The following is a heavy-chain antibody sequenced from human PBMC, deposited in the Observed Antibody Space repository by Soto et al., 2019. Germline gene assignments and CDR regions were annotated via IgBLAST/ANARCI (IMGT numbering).Heavy chain of an antibody. Sequence: PGGSLRLSCAASGFTFGGSAMHWVRQASGKGLEWVGHIRSKTNSYATAYAESVKGRFTISRDDSMNTAYLQMNSLKTEDTAVYFCTRQTDAVQWLVVPTDYNFDYWGQGTLVTAS. D-gene: IGHD6-19*01. V-gene: IGHV3-73*01. J-gene: IGHJ4*02. CDR2: IRSKTNSYAT. CDR1: GFTFGGSA. CDR3: TRQTDAVQWLVVPTDYNFDY.